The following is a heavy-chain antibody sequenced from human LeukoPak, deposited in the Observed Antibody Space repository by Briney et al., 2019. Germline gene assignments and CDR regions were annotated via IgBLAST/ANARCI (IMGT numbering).Heavy chain of an antibody. V-gene: IGHV1-69*13. CDR1: GGTFSYYA. CDR3: ARGLVRGPFDP. D-gene: IGHD6-19*01. Sequence: GASLKVSCKASGGTFSYYAISWVRQAPGQGLEWMGGIIPIFGTANYAQKFQGRVTITADESTSTAYMELSSLRSEDTAVYYCARGLVRGPFDPWGQGTLVTVSS. CDR2: IIPIFGTA. J-gene: IGHJ5*02.